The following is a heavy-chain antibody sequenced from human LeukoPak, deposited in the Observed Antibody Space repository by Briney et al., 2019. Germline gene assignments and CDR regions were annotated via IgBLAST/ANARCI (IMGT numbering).Heavy chain of an antibody. CDR2: IYYSGST. Sequence: SETLSLTCTVSGGSISSYYWSWIRQPPGKGLEWIGYIYYSGSTNYNPSLKSRVTISVDTSKNQFSLKLSSVTAADTAVYYCARVNRYLGWLVRSVPWFDPWGQGTLVTVSS. D-gene: IGHD6-19*01. CDR1: GGSISSYY. V-gene: IGHV4-59*01. J-gene: IGHJ5*02. CDR3: ARVNRYLGWLVRSVPWFDP.